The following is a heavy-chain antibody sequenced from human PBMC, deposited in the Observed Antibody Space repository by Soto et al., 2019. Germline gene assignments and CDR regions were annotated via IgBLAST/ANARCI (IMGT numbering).Heavy chain of an antibody. V-gene: IGHV4-30-4*01. CDR3: ATAVYCRIASCSTWFDP. D-gene: IGHD2-2*01. Sequence: SETLSLTCTVSGGSISSADYYWSWIRHPPGKGLEWIGYIYYSGSTYYNPSLKSRVTISLDTSKNQFSLKLSSVTAADTAVYYCATAVYCRIASCSTWFDPWGQGTLSPSPQ. CDR2: IYYSGST. CDR1: GGSISSADYY. J-gene: IGHJ5*02.